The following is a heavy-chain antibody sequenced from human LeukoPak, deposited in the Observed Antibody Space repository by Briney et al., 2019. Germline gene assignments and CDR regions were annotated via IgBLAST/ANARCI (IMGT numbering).Heavy chain of an antibody. V-gene: IGHV3-30*10. Sequence: GGSLRLSCAASGFTFSTYAMHWVRQAPGKGLEWVAVISSDGNKKFYTDSVKGRFTISRDNSRNTLYLQINGLRAEDPAVYYCVRDAGGYWGQGTPVTVSS. CDR3: VRDAGGY. J-gene: IGHJ4*02. CDR2: ISSDGNKK. CDR1: GFTFSTYA.